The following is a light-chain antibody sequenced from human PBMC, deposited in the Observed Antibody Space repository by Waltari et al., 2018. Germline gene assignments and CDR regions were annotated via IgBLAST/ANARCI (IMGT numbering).Light chain of an antibody. CDR2: QDA. CDR1: SLGDKD. V-gene: IGLV3-1*01. CDR3: QVGDRGSVI. Sequence: SYDLTQPSSLSVSPGQTATITCSGDSLGDKDASWYQQKAGQSPVLVIYQDAKRPSGIPERLACSNAGNTATWTSSGTESLDEADYYCQVGDRGSVIFGGGTKLTVL. J-gene: IGLJ2*01.